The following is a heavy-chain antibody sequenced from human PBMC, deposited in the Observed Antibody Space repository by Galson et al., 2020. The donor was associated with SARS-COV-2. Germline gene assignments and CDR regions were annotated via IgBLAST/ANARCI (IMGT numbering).Heavy chain of an antibody. Sequence: PSETLSLTCTVSGGSISSSSYYWGWIRQPPGKGLEWIGSIYYSGSTYYNPSLKSRVTISVDTSKNQFSLKLSSVTAADTAVYYCARVGDIVVVPAADVWFDPWGQGTLVTVSS. CDR2: IYYSGST. D-gene: IGHD2-2*01. V-gene: IGHV4-39*07. J-gene: IGHJ5*02. CDR3: ARVGDIVVVPAADVWFDP. CDR1: GGSISSSSYY.